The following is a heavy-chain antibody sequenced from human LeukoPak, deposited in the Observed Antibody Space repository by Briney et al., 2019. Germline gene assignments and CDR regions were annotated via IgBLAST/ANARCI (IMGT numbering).Heavy chain of an antibody. CDR1: GGSISSSSYY. CDR3: ARGPHPGGAGYNLIDH. J-gene: IGHJ4*02. Sequence: SETLSLTCTVSGGSISSSSYYWGWIRQPPGKGLEWIGSISYRGTTFYNPSLKSRVTISVDTSKNQFFLKVGSVTAADTAVYYCARGPHPGGAGYNLIDHWGQGTLVTVSP. V-gene: IGHV4-39*01. CDR2: ISYRGTT. D-gene: IGHD5-24*01.